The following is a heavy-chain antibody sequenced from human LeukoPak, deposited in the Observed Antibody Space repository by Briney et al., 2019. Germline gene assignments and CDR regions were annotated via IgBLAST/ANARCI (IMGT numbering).Heavy chain of an antibody. D-gene: IGHD6-13*01. CDR2: ISFDGGHR. Sequence: GRSLRLSCEASGFTFSSYSMHWVRQAPGKGLEWVAVISFDGGHRYYADSVKGRFTISRDNSKNTLYLQVNSLRPEDTALYYCARPRTIAAAGIFGAFDYWGQGTLVTVSS. V-gene: IGHV3-30-3*01. CDR3: ARPRTIAAAGIFGAFDY. J-gene: IGHJ4*02. CDR1: GFTFSSYS.